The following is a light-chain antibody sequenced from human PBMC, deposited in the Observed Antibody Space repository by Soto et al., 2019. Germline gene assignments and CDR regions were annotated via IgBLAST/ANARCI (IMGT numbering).Light chain of an antibody. CDR1: QNLLYSSNNKNY. Sequence: DIVMTQSPDSLAVSLGERATINCRSSQNLLYSSNNKNYLAWYQQKPRQPPKLLIYWASTRESGVPDRFSGSGSGTDFTLTISSLQAEDVAVYYCQQYDTTPWTFGQGTKVEIK. CDR2: WAS. CDR3: QQYDTTPWT. V-gene: IGKV4-1*01. J-gene: IGKJ1*01.